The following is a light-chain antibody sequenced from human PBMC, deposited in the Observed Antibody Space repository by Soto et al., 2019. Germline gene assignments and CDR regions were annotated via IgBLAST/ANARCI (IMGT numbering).Light chain of an antibody. CDR1: QVISSY. Sequence: DIQMTQAPSSLPPSAGDRVTITCLASQVISSYLAWYQQKPGRAPKLLIYAASTLQSGVPSRFSGSGSGTEFTLTITSLQPEDFATYYCQQLNSLPITFGQGTRLET. CDR3: QQLNSLPIT. CDR2: AAS. V-gene: IGKV1-9*01. J-gene: IGKJ5*01.